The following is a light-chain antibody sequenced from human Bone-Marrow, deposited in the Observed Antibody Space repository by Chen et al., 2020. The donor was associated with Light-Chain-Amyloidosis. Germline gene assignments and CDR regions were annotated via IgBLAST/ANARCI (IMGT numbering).Light chain of an antibody. V-gene: IGKV3-20*01. CDR1: QTISSNY. CDR2: GSS. CDR3: QQYGTSPLT. J-gene: IGKJ4*01. Sequence: EIVLTKSPGTLSLSPGEGANPSCRASQTISSNYVTWYHQKFGQAPRLLIDGSSSRATGIPDRYTGSGSGTDFTLSSNRLEPEDLAMYYCQQYGTSPLTFGGGTKVEIK.